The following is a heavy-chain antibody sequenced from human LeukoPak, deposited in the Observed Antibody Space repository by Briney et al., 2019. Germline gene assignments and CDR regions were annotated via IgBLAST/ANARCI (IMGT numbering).Heavy chain of an antibody. CDR2: ISGSGGST. J-gene: IGHJ4*02. D-gene: IGHD4-11*01. CDR3: AKSPGSYSNQLHY. Sequence: GGSLRLSCTASGFTFTNYAMSWVRQAPGKGLEWVSSISGSGGSTYYADSVQGRFTISRDNSKNTLYLQMNSLRAEDTAVYYCAKSPGSYSNQLHYCGQGTLVTGSS. V-gene: IGHV3-23*01. CDR1: GFTFTNYA.